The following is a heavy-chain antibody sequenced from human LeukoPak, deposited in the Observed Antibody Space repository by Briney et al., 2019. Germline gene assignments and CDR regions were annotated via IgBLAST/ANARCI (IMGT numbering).Heavy chain of an antibody. D-gene: IGHD3-22*01. J-gene: IGHJ6*02. CDR3: ARAPRDYSDSSGYRDYYYYYGMDV. V-gene: IGHV1-8*01. CDR1: GYTFTSYD. Sequence: ASVKVSCKASGYTFTSYDINWARQATGQGLEWMGWMNPNIGNTVYAQKFQGRVTMTRNTSLSTASMALRSLRSEDTAVSYCARAPRDYSDSSGYRDYYYYYGMDVWGHGTTVTVSS. CDR2: MNPNIGNT.